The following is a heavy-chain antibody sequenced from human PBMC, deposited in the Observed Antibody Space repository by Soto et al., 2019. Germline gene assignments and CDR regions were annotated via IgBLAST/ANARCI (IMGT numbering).Heavy chain of an antibody. V-gene: IGHV3-7*01. D-gene: IGHD2-21*01. J-gene: IGHJ3*02. CDR3: ARDILWYGGGAFDI. CDR1: GFTFSSYW. Sequence: GGSLRLSCAASGFTFSSYWMSWVRQAPGKGLEWVANIRQDGSEKYYVDSVKGRFTISRDNAKNSLYLQMNSLRAEDTAVYYCARDILWYGGGAFDIWGQGTMVTVSS. CDR2: IRQDGSEK.